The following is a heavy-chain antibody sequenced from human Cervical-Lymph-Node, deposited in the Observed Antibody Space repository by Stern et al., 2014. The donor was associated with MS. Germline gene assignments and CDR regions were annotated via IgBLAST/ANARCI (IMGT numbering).Heavy chain of an antibody. CDR1: GGTFSSSA. D-gene: IGHD3-22*01. CDR2: IIPIRGIV. J-gene: IGHJ6*02. Sequence: VQLVESGSEVKKPGSSVKVSCKASGGTFSSSAITWVRQAPGQGLEWMGRIIPIRGIVNYAQKVQGRVTITADKSTSTAYMELSSLRSEDTAVYYCARRDFYDTSGSHFYYYYGMDVWGQGTTVSVSS. V-gene: IGHV1-69*09. CDR3: ARRDFYDTSGSHFYYYYGMDV.